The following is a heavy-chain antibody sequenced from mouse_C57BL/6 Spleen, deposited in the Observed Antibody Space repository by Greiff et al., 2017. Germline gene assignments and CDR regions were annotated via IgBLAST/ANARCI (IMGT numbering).Heavy chain of an antibody. CDR3: AIGLRVYYARDY. CDR2: IHPSDSDT. V-gene: IGHV1-74*01. J-gene: IGHJ4*01. CDR1: GYTFTSYW. D-gene: IGHD3-1*01. Sequence: QVQLKQPGAELVKPGASVKVSCKASGYTFTSYWMHWVKQRPGQGLEWIGRIHPSDSDTNYNQKFKGKATLTVDKSSSTAYMQLSSLTSEDSAVYYCAIGLRVYYARDYWGQGTSVTVSS.